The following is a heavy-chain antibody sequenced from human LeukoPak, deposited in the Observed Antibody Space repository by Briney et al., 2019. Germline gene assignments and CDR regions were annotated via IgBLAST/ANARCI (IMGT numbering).Heavy chain of an antibody. D-gene: IGHD3-3*01. CDR3: ARENGLPLSDFGLDAFDI. CDR2: ISSSSSYI. V-gene: IGHV3-21*01. J-gene: IGHJ3*02. Sequence: GGSLRLSCAASGFTFSSYSMNWVRQAPGKGLECVSSISSSSSYIYYADSVKSRFTISRDNAKSSLYLQMNSLRAEDTAVYYCARENGLPLSDFGLDAFDIWGQGTMVTVSS. CDR1: GFTFSSYS.